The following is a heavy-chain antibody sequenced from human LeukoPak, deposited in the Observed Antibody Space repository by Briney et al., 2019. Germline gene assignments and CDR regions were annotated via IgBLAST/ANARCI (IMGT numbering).Heavy chain of an antibody. CDR3: ARGARLYYYDSSGYFDY. J-gene: IGHJ4*02. Sequence: SETLSLTCAVDGGSFSGYYWSWIRQPPGKGLEWIGEINHSGSTNYNPSLKSRVTISVDTSKNQFSLKLSSVTAADTAVYYCARGARLYYYDSSGYFDYWGQGTLVTVSS. V-gene: IGHV4-34*01. CDR1: GGSFSGYY. CDR2: INHSGST. D-gene: IGHD3-22*01.